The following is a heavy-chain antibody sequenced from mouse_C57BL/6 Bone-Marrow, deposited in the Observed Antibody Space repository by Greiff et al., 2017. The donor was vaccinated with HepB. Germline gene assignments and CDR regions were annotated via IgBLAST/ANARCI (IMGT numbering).Heavy chain of an antibody. V-gene: IGHV1-15*01. CDR3: TRVGYYDPWFAY. Sequence: QVHVKQSGAELVRPGASVTLSCKASGYTFTDYEMHWVKQTPVHGLEWIGAIDPETGGTAYNQKFTGKAILTADKSSSTAYMELRSLTSEDSAVYYCTRVGYYDPWFAYWGQGTLVTVSA. CDR2: IDPETGGT. D-gene: IGHD2-4*01. J-gene: IGHJ3*01. CDR1: GYTFTDYE.